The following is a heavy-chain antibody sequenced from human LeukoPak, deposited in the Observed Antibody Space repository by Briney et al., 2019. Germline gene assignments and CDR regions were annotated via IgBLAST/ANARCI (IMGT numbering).Heavy chain of an antibody. CDR3: ARDRAYSYGSIFYMDV. J-gene: IGHJ6*03. CDR1: GDSISSSTYY. D-gene: IGHD5-18*01. V-gene: IGHV4-39*07. Sequence: SETLSLTCTVSGDSISSSTYYWGWIRQPPGKGLEWIGSIFYSGSTYYNPSLKSRVTISVDTSKNQFSPKLSSVTAADTAVYYCARDRAYSYGSIFYMDVWGKGTTVTVSS. CDR2: IFYSGST.